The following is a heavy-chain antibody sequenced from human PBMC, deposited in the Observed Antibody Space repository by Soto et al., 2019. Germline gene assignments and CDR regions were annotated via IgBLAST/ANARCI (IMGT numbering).Heavy chain of an antibody. CDR2: INHNGLT. D-gene: IGHD2-2*01. CDR1: GGTFSGYD. CDR3: ARERVVPSGPLYYFDY. V-gene: IGHV4-34*01. Sequence: SETLSLRCAVYGGTFSGYDWTWIRQPPGKGLEWIGEINHNGLTNYNPSLKSRVTISVDKSNNQFSLKLTSVTAADTAVYYCARERVVPSGPLYYFDYWGQGTLVTVSS. J-gene: IGHJ4*02.